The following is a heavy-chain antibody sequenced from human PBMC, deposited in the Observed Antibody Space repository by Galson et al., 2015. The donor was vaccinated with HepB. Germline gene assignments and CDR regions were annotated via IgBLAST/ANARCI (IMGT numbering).Heavy chain of an antibody. J-gene: IGHJ4*02. V-gene: IGHV1-46*01. D-gene: IGHD1-26*01. Sequence: SVKVSCKASGYTFTNYHMHWVRQAPGQGLEWMGIINPSGGSTSYAQKFQGRVTMTRDTSTSTVYMELSSLRSEDTAVYCCARGDYYHYFDYWGQGTLVTVSS. CDR2: INPSGGST. CDR1: GYTFTNYH. CDR3: ARGDYYHYFDY.